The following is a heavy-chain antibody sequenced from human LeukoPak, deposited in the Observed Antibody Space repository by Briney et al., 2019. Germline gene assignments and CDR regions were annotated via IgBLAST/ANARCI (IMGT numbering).Heavy chain of an antibody. CDR2: INAGNGDT. D-gene: IGHD2-21*01. CDR3: ARDDCGDTCYPGGY. J-gene: IGHJ4*02. V-gene: IGHV1-3*01. CDR1: GYTFTKFV. Sequence: ASVKVSCKASGYTFTKFVVHWMRQAPGQRPEWLGWINAGNGDTKYSQNFQDRVTITRDTSANTAYMELSRLTSEDTALYYCARDDCGDTCYPGGYWGQGTLVTVSS.